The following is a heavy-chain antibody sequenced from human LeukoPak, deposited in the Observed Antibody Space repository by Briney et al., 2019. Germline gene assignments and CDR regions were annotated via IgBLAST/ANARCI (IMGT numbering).Heavy chain of an antibody. Sequence: SETLSLTCAVYGGSFSGYYWSWIRQPPGKGLEWIGEINHSGSTNYNPSLKSRVTISVDTSKNQFSLKLSSVTASDTAVYYCAVGAAANWGQGTLVTVSS. D-gene: IGHD6-13*01. V-gene: IGHV4-34*01. CDR3: AVGAAAN. CDR1: GGSFSGYY. J-gene: IGHJ4*02. CDR2: INHSGST.